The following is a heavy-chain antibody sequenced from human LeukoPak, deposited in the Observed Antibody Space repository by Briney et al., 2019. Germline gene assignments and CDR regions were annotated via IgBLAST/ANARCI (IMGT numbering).Heavy chain of an antibody. Sequence: SETLSLTCTVSGGSISSGGYYWSWIRQHPGKGLEWIRYIYYSGSTYYIPSLKSRVTISVDTSKNQFSLKLSSVTAADTAVYYCARTNCSGGSCYSPGGWFDPWGQGTLVAVSS. CDR3: ARTNCSGGSCYSPGGWFDP. CDR1: GGSISSGGYY. D-gene: IGHD2-15*01. CDR2: IYYSGST. V-gene: IGHV4-31*03. J-gene: IGHJ5*02.